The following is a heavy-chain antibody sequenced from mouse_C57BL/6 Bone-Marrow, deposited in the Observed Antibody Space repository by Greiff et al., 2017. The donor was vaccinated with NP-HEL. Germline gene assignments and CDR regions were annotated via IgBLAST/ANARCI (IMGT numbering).Heavy chain of an antibody. D-gene: IGHD2-4*01. J-gene: IGHJ2*01. V-gene: IGHV5-12*01. CDR2: ISNGGGST. Sequence: EVKLMESGGGLVQPGGSLKLSCAASGFTFSDYYMYWVRQTPEKRLEWVAYISNGGGSTYYPDTVKGRFTISRDNAKNTLYLQMSRLKSEDTAVDYCARHDYDEGYYFDYWGQGTTLTVSS. CDR1: GFTFSDYY. CDR3: ARHDYDEGYYFDY.